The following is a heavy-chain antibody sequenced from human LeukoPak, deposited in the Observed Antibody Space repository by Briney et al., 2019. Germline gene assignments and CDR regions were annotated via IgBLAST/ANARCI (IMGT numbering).Heavy chain of an antibody. V-gene: IGHV4-4*07. CDR1: GGSISSYY. CDR2: IYTSGST. D-gene: IGHD6-19*01. Sequence: SETLSLTCTVSGGSISSYYWSWIRQPAGKGLEWIGRIYTSGSTNYNPSLKSRVTMSVDTSKNQFSLKLSSVTAADTAVYYCARDKDSSGPPRGPLFDYWGQGTLVTVSS. CDR3: ARDKDSSGPPRGPLFDY. J-gene: IGHJ4*02.